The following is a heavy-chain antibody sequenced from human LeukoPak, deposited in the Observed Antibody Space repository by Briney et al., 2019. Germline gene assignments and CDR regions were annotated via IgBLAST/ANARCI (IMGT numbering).Heavy chain of an antibody. J-gene: IGHJ2*01. CDR2: INHSGST. D-gene: IGHD5-12*01. CDR3: ARASGGGYPKAWYFDL. Sequence: SETLSLTCAVYGGSFSGYYWSWIRQTPGKGPEWIGEINHSGSTNYNPSLKSRVTISVDTSKNQFSLKLSSVTAADTAMYYCARASGGGYPKAWYFDLWVRGTLVTVSS. CDR1: GGSFSGYY. V-gene: IGHV4-34*01.